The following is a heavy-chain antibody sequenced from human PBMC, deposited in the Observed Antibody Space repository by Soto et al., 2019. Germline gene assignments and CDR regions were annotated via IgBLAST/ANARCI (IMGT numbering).Heavy chain of an antibody. CDR1: GFTFSSYA. V-gene: IGHV3-23*01. CDR2: ICGSGGAT. CDR3: AKGSGGNCYSHFDY. J-gene: IGHJ4*02. D-gene: IGHD2-15*01. Sequence: EVQLLESGGGLVQPGGSLRLCCAASGFTFSSYAMSWVRQAPGKGLEWVSAICGSGGATYYTDSVKGRFTISRDNSKNTLHLRMNNLRAEDTAIYYCAKGSGGNCYSHFDYCGQGTLVTVSS.